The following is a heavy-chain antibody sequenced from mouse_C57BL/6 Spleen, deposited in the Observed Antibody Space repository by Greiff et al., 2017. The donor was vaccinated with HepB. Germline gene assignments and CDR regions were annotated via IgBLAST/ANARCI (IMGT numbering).Heavy chain of an antibody. Sequence: EVMLVESGGGLVKPGGSLKLSCAASGFTFSDYGMHWVRQAPEKGLEWVAYISSGSSTIYYAETVKGRFTISRDNAKNTLFLQMTSLRSEDTAMYYCARKDGSSYWYFDVWGTGTTVTVSS. V-gene: IGHV5-17*01. CDR3: ARKDGSSYWYFDV. CDR2: ISSGSSTI. D-gene: IGHD1-1*01. J-gene: IGHJ1*03. CDR1: GFTFSDYG.